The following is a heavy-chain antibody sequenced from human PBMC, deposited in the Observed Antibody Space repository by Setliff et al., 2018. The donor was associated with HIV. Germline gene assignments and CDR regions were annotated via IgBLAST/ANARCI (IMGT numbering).Heavy chain of an antibody. J-gene: IGHJ6*02. D-gene: IGHD3-10*01. CDR1: RFTFNDYW. Sequence: GGSLRLSCVASRFTFNDYWMSWVCQAPGKGLEWVANIDRDGSETNYVDSVKGRFTIFRDNAMSSMYLQMNSLRAEDTAICYCARKFRPGHGVDVWGQGTTVTVSS. CDR3: ARKFRPGHGVDV. V-gene: IGHV3-7*01. CDR2: IDRDGSET.